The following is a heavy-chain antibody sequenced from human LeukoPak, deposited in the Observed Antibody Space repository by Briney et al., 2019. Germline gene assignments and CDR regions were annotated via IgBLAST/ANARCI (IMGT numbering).Heavy chain of an antibody. J-gene: IGHJ4*02. Sequence: SVKVSCKASGGTFSSYAISWVRQAPGQGLEWMGRIIPILGIANYAQKFQGRVTITADKSTSTAYMELSSLRSEDTAVYYCARDLTDSSGPWRDYWGQGTLVTVSS. CDR2: IIPILGIA. V-gene: IGHV1-69*04. D-gene: IGHD3-22*01. CDR1: GGTFSSYA. CDR3: ARDLTDSSGPWRDY.